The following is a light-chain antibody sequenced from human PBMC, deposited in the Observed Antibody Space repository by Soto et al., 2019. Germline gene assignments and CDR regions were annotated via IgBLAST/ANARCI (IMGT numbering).Light chain of an antibody. V-gene: IGKV1-5*01. J-gene: IGKJ3*01. CDR3: QQYNSYSA. CDR1: QSISSW. CDR2: DAS. Sequence: DIQMTQSPSTLSTSVGDRVTITCRASQSISSWLAWYQQKPGKAPKLLIYDASSLESGCPSRFSGGGSCAEFTLIISSLQPDDFAAYCCQQYNSYSAFGPGTKVDIK.